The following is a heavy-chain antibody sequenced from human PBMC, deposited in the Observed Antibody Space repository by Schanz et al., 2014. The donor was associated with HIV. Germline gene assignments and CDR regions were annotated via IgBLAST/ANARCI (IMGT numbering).Heavy chain of an antibody. J-gene: IGHJ4*02. Sequence: QVQLVQSGAEVKKPGASVKVSCKASGYTFTSYSISWVRQAPGQGLEWMAWINPANGVTKYAQKFRDRVTLTRDTSISTLYMELTSLRSDDTAVYYCVRHVNFLKTDFWGQGTLVTVSS. CDR1: GYTFTSYS. V-gene: IGHV1-2*02. D-gene: IGHD3-3*01. CDR2: INPANGVT. CDR3: VRHVNFLKTDF.